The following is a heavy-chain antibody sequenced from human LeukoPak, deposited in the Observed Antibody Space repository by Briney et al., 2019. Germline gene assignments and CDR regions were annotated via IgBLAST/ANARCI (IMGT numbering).Heavy chain of an antibody. J-gene: IGHJ5*02. CDR1: GGSFSGYY. CDR3: ARGRQQQLVRGVNWFDP. CDR2: INHSGST. Sequence: PSETLPLTCAVYGGSFSGYYWSWIRQPPGKGLEWIGEINHSGSTNYNPSLKSRVTISVDTSKNQFSLKLSSVTAADTAVYYCARGRQQQLVRGVNWFDPWGQGTLVTVSS. V-gene: IGHV4-34*01. D-gene: IGHD6-13*01.